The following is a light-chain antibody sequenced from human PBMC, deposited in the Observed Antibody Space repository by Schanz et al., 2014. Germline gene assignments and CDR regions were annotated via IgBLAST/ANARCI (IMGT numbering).Light chain of an antibody. CDR3: CSYAGDYTDV. J-gene: IGLJ1*01. Sequence: QSVLTQPASVSGSPGQSITISCTGTSGDVGSYNLVSWYQQHPGKAPKLMIYEGSKRPSGVSNRFSGSKSGNTASLTISGLQAEDEADYYCCSYAGDYTDVFGTGTKLTVL. V-gene: IGLV2-23*01. CDR2: EGS. CDR1: SGDVGSYNL.